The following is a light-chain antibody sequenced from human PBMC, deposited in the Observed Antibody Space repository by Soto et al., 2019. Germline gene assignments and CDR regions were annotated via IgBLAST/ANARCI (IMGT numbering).Light chain of an antibody. J-gene: IGKJ1*01. CDR2: AAS. CDR1: QSISNH. CDR3: QQYNSYS. V-gene: IGKV1-17*01. Sequence: DIQMTQSPSSLSASVEDRVIITCRASQSISNHLNWYQQKPGKAPKLLIYAASSLQSGVPSRFSGRGSGTEFTLTISSLQSDDFATYYCQQYNSYSFGQGTKVAIK.